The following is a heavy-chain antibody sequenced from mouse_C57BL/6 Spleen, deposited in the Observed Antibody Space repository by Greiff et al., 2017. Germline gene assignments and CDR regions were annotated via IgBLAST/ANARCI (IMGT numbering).Heavy chain of an antibody. CDR3: ARSRFYFDY. CDR2: IDPEDGET. V-gene: IGHV14-2*01. Sequence: EVQLQQSGAELVKPGASVKLSCTASGFNIKDYYMHWVKQRTEQGLEWIGRIDPEDGETKYAPKFQGKATITADTTSNTAYLQLSSQTSEDTAVYYCARSRFYFDYWGQGTTLTVSS. J-gene: IGHJ2*01. CDR1: GFNIKDYY.